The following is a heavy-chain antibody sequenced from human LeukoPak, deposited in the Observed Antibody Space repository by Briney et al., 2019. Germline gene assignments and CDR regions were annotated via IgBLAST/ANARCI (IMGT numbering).Heavy chain of an antibody. V-gene: IGHV4-39*01. D-gene: IGHD3-22*01. CDR3: ATQDSSHY. Sequence: PSGTLSLTCTVSGDSVSRTNYYWGWLRQPPGRGLEWIASIRYSESAYYSPSLKSRATISVDTSKNQFSLRLRTLTDTDTAVYYCATQDSSHYWGQGTLVTVSS. CDR1: GDSVSRTNYY. J-gene: IGHJ4*02. CDR2: IRYSESA.